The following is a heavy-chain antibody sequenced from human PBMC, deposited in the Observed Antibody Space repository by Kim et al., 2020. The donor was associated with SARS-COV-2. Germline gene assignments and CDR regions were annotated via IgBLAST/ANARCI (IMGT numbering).Heavy chain of an antibody. CDR2: IYYSGST. V-gene: IGHV4-31*03. Sequence: SETLSLTCTVSGGSISSGGYYWSWIRQHPGKGLELIGYIYYSGSTYYNPSLKSRVTISVDTSKNQFSLKLSSVTAADTAVYYCARATRDKRNYYGSGRYYWFDPWGQGTLVTVSS. CDR3: ARATRDKRNYYGSGRYYWFDP. CDR1: GGSISSGGYY. D-gene: IGHD3-10*01. J-gene: IGHJ5*02.